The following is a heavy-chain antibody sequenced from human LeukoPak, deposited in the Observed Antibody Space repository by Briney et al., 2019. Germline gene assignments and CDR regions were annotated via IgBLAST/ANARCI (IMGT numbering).Heavy chain of an antibody. CDR3: ARRLGYCSSSTCYVAPFDY. CDR2: ISGSGGST. V-gene: IGHV3-23*01. J-gene: IGHJ4*02. D-gene: IGHD2-2*01. CDR1: GFTFSSYA. Sequence: GGSLRLSCAASGFTFSSYAMSWVRQAPGKGLEWVSGISGSGGSTYYADSVKGRFTISRDNSKNTLYLQMNSLRAEDTAVYYCARRLGYCSSSTCYVAPFDYWGQGTLVTVSS.